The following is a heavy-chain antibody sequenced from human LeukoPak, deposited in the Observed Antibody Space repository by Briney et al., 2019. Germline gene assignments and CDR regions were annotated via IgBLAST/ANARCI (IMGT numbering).Heavy chain of an antibody. CDR3: ARLGYSSSWYRYYYYYMDV. CDR1: GFTFSSYW. Sequence: GGSLRLSCAASGFTFSSYWMSWVRQAPGKGLEWVVNIKQDGSEKYYVDSVKGRFTISRDNAKNSLYLQMNSLRAEDTAVYYCARLGYSSSWYRYYYYYMDVWGKGTTVTVSS. V-gene: IGHV3-7*01. D-gene: IGHD6-13*01. CDR2: IKQDGSEK. J-gene: IGHJ6*03.